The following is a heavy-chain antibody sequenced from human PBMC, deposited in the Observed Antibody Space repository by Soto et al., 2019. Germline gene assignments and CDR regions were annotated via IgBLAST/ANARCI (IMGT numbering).Heavy chain of an antibody. V-gene: IGHV5-51*01. CDR3: ARRPNYFDSVVSPHHYFDY. CDR2: IYAGDSDT. Sequence: PGESLKISCKGSGYYFTSYWIGWVRQMPGKGLAWMGIIYAGDSDTRYSPSFQGQVTISADKSIATAYLQWSSLKASDTAIYYCARRPNYFDSVVSPHHYFDYWGQGILVTVSS. D-gene: IGHD3-22*01. CDR1: GYYFTSYW. J-gene: IGHJ4*02.